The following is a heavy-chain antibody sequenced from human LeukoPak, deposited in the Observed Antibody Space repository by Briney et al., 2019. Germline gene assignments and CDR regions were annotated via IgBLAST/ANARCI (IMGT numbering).Heavy chain of an antibody. CDR2: IYPGDSDT. V-gene: IGHV5-51*01. CDR1: GYSFSNYW. Sequence: GESLTISCKGSGYSFSNYWIGWVRQMPGKGLEWMGIIYPGDSDTRYSPSFQGHVTISADNSISTAYLQWSSLKASDTAMYYCATYSGVWDLLNWGQGTLVAVSS. D-gene: IGHD1-26*01. CDR3: ATYSGVWDLLN. J-gene: IGHJ4*02.